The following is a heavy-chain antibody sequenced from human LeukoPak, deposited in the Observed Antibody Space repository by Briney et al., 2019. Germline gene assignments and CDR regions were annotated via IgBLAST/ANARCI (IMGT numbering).Heavy chain of an antibody. D-gene: IGHD3-10*02. Sequence: GGSLRLSCAASGFTFGSYGMHWVRQAPGKGLEWVTFIRSDGSNKYYADSVKGRFTISRDNAKNSLYLQMNSLRAEDTAVYYCAELGTMIGGVWGKGTTVTISS. CDR3: AELGTMIGGV. V-gene: IGHV3-30*02. CDR2: IRSDGSNK. J-gene: IGHJ6*04. CDR1: GFTFGSYG.